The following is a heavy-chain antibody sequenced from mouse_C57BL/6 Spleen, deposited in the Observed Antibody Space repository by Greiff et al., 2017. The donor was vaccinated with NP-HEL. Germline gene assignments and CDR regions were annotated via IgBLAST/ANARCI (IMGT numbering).Heavy chain of an antibody. CDR1: GFTFSDYG. Sequence: DVQLQESGGGLVKPGGSLKLSCAASGFTFSDYGMHWVRQAPEKGLEWVAYISSGSSTIYYADTVKGRFTISRDNAKNTLFLQMTSLRSEDTAMYYCARTYDYHWYFDVWGTGTTVTVSS. V-gene: IGHV5-17*01. J-gene: IGHJ1*03. CDR2: ISSGSSTI. D-gene: IGHD2-4*01. CDR3: ARTYDYHWYFDV.